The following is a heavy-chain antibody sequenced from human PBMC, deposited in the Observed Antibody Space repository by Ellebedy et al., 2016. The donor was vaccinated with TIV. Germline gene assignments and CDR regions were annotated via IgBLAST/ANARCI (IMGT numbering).Heavy chain of an antibody. Sequence: GGSLRLSXAASGFMFRVYAMSWVRQAPGKGLEWVATMKEDGSERYYVDSVKGRFTISRDNAENSLHLQMNSLRVEDTAVYYCARAVNFDWLLGYFDNWGQGTLVSVSS. J-gene: IGHJ4*02. CDR2: MKEDGSER. CDR1: GFMFRVYA. CDR3: ARAVNFDWLLGYFDN. V-gene: IGHV3-7*01. D-gene: IGHD3-9*01.